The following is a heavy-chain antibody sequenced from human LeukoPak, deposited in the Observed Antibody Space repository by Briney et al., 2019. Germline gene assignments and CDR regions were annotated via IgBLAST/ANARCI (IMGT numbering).Heavy chain of an antibody. CDR2: IYWDDDK. V-gene: IGHV2-5*02. Sequence: ESGPTLVKPTQTLTLTCTFSGFSLSTTGVGVGWIRQPPGKALEWLALIYWDDDKRYSPFLKSRLTITKDTSKKRVVLTMTNMDPVDTATYYCATGHPFDYWGQGTLVTVSS. J-gene: IGHJ4*02. CDR1: GFSLSTTGVG. CDR3: ATGHPFDY. D-gene: IGHD1-1*01.